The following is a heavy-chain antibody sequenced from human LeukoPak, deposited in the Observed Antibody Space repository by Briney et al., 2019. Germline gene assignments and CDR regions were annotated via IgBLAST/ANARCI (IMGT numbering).Heavy chain of an antibody. CDR3: ARGDKYYYDSSGYYELPT. CDR2: INPNSGGT. V-gene: IGHV1-2*02. CDR1: GYTFTGYY. D-gene: IGHD3-22*01. Sequence: ASVKVSCKASGYTFTGYYMHWVRQAPGQGLEWMGWINPNSGGTNYAQKFQGRVTMTRDTSISTAYMELSRLRSDDTAVYYCARGDKYYYDSSGYYELPTWGQGTLVTASS. J-gene: IGHJ5*02.